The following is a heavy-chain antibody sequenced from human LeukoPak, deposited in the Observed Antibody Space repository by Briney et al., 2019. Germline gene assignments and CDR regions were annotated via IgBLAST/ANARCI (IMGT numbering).Heavy chain of an antibody. V-gene: IGHV4-61*01. J-gene: IGHJ4*02. CDR3: ATGGSYLFDY. D-gene: IGHD1-26*01. CDR2: IYYSGST. CDR1: GGSVSSGSYY. Sequence: PSETLSLTCTVSGGSVSSGSYYWSWIRQPPGKGREGIGYIYYSGSTNYNPSLKSRLTISVDTSKNQFSLKLSSVTAADTAVYYCATGGSYLFDYWGQGTLVTVSS.